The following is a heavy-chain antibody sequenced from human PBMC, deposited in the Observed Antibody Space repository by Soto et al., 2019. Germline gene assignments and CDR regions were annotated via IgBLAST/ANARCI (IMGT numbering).Heavy chain of an antibody. CDR1: GGSFSGYY. Sequence: SETLSLTCAVYGGSFSGYYWSWIRQPPGKGLEWIGEINHSGSTNYNPSLKSRVTISVDTSKNQFSLKLSSVTAADTAVYYCARRRTGSSWYSYNWFDPWGQGTLVTVSS. V-gene: IGHV4-34*01. CDR3: ARRRTGSSWYSYNWFDP. D-gene: IGHD6-13*01. CDR2: INHSGST. J-gene: IGHJ5*02.